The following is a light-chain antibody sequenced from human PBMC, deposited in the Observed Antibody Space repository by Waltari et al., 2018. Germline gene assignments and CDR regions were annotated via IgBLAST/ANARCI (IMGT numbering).Light chain of an antibody. CDR3: FSYVDGSTSV. V-gene: IGLV2-23*02. J-gene: IGLJ2*01. Sequence: QSALTQPASVSGSPGQSIPISCTGTSSDVGSYNLVSLYQQHPGKAPKLMIYEVNKRPSAVSNRFSGSKCGNAAFLTICGHQAEDDADYYCFSYVDGSTSVFGGGTKLTVL. CDR1: SSDVGSYNL. CDR2: EVN.